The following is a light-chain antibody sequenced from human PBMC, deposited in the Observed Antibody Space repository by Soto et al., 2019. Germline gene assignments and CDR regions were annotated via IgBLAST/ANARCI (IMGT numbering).Light chain of an antibody. CDR2: WAS. CDR3: QHYYSTPGT. J-gene: IGKJ1*01. V-gene: IGKV4-1*01. Sequence: DIVMTQSPDSLAVSLGERASINCKSSQRVLSSSNNKNYLAWYQQKPGQPPKLLIYWASTRESGVPDRFSGSGSGTDFTLTISSLQAEDVAVYYCQHYYSTPGTFGQGTKVEIK. CDR1: QRVLSSSNNKNY.